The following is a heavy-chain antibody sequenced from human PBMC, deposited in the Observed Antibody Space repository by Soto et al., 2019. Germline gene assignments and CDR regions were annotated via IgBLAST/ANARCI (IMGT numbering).Heavy chain of an antibody. D-gene: IGHD6-6*01. Sequence: VASLKISCKGSGYSFTSYWIGWVRQMPGKGLEWMGIIYPGDSDTRYSPSFEGQVTISADKSSSTAYLQWSSLKASDTAMYYCARLASYSSSSSGMDVWGQGNTVTVSS. CDR1: GYSFTSYW. V-gene: IGHV5-51*01. CDR3: ARLASYSSSSSGMDV. CDR2: IYPGDSDT. J-gene: IGHJ6*02.